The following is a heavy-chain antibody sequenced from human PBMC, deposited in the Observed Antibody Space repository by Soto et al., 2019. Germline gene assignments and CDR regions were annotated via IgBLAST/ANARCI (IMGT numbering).Heavy chain of an antibody. CDR1: GFTFSDAW. D-gene: IGHD2-15*01. CDR2: IKSKRDGETT. Sequence: GGSLRLSCAASGFTFSDAWFNWVRQAPGKGLEWVGRIKSKRDGETTDYAAPVKDRFTISKDDSRNTVYLQMNSLKTEDTAVYFCTTDLPTLVPQVASWGQGTLVTVSS. J-gene: IGHJ5*02. CDR3: TTDLPTLVPQVAS. V-gene: IGHV3-15*07.